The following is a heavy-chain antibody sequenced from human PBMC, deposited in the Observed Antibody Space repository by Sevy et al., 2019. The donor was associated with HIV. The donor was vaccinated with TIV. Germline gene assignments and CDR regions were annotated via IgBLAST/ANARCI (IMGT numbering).Heavy chain of an antibody. CDR3: ARGSRGYSYG. CDR2: ISYSGST. D-gene: IGHD5-18*01. Sequence: SEILSLTCTVSGDSVSSGSYFWSWIRQPPGKGLEWIGYISYSGSTNYNPSLKSRVTISVDTSKKQFSLKLTSMTAADTAVYFCARGSRGYSYGWGQGTLVTVSS. V-gene: IGHV4-61*01. CDR1: GDSVSSGSYF. J-gene: IGHJ4*02.